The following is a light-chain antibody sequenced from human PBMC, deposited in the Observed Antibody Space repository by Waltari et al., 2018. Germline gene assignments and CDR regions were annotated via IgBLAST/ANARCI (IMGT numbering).Light chain of an antibody. CDR2: AAS. CDR3: QQADSFPPLT. CDR1: QDIKTW. Sequence: DIQMTQSPSSVSASLGDRVTITCGASQDIKTWLAWYQHKPGKAPKLLVSAASSLQSGVPSRFSGSGSGTDFTLTISNLQPEDFATYYCQQADSFPPLTFGGGTKVEIK. J-gene: IGKJ4*01. V-gene: IGKV1-12*01.